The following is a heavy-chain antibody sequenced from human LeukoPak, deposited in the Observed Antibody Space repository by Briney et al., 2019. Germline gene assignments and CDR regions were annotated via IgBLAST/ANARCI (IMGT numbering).Heavy chain of an antibody. V-gene: IGHV4-34*01. CDR2: INHSGST. CDR3: ARWEKNFDY. D-gene: IGHD1-26*01. CDR1: GGSISSGGYY. Sequence: SETLSLTCAVSGGSISSGGYYWSWIRQPPGKGLEWIGEINHSGSTNYNPSLKSRVTISVDTSKNQFSLKLSSVTAADTAVYYCARWEKNFDYWGQGTLVTVSS. J-gene: IGHJ4*02.